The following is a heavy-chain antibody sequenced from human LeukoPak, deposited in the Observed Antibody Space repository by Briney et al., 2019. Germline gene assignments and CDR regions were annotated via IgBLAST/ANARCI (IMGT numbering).Heavy chain of an antibody. CDR2: IYTSGST. Sequence: SQTLSLTCTVSGGSISSYNWSWIRQPPGKGLEWIGRIYTSGSTNYNPSLKSRVTMSVDTSKNQFSLKLSSVTAADTAVYYCARGQKYRNGYTVTELGSGYFDYWGQGTLVTVSS. CDR3: ARGQKYRNGYTVTELGSGYFDY. D-gene: IGHD5-18*01. J-gene: IGHJ4*02. V-gene: IGHV4-4*07. CDR1: GGSISSYN.